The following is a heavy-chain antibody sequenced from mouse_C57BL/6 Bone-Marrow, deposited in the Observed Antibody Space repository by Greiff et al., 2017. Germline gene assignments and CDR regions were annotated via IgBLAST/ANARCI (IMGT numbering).Heavy chain of an antibody. CDR2: IYPGNSDT. D-gene: IGHD2-14*01. CDR1: GYTFTSYW. CDR3: TRHLIYYRAMDY. J-gene: IGHJ4*01. V-gene: IGHV1-5*01. Sequence: EVQLQQSGTVLARPGASVKMSCKTSGYTFTSYWMHWVKQRPGQGLEWIGAIYPGNSDTSYNQKFKGKAKLAAVTSASTAYMELSSLTNEDSAVXYCTRHLIYYRAMDYWGQGTSVTVSS.